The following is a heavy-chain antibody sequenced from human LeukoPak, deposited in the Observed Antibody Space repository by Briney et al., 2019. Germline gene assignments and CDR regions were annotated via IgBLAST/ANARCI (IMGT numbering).Heavy chain of an antibody. CDR1: GGTFSRYA. CDR2: IIPILGIA. V-gene: IGHV1-69*04. Sequence: SVKVSCKASGGTFSRYAISWVRQAPGQGLEWMGRIIPILGIAKYAQKFQGRVTITADKSTSTAYMELSSLRSEDTAVYYCARSPIAAAGRDWFDPWGQGTLVTVSS. CDR3: ARSPIAAAGRDWFDP. J-gene: IGHJ5*02. D-gene: IGHD6-13*01.